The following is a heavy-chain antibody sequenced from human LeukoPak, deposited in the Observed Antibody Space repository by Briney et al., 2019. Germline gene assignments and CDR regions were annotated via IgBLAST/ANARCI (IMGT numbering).Heavy chain of an antibody. V-gene: IGHV3-66*01. Sequence: GGSLRLSCAASGFTVSSNYMSWVRQAPGKGLEWVSVIYSGGSTYYADSVKGRFTISRDNSKNTLYLQMNGLRAEDTAVYYCAREGDSSDYYSRYFDYWGQGTLVTVSS. D-gene: IGHD3-22*01. J-gene: IGHJ4*02. CDR3: AREGDSSDYYSRYFDY. CDR2: IYSGGST. CDR1: GFTVSSNY.